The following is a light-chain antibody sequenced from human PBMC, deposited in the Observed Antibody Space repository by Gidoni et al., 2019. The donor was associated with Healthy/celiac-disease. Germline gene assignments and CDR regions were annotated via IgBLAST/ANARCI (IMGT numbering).Light chain of an antibody. CDR2: GAS. Sequence: EIVLTQSPGTLSLSPGERATLSCRASQSVSSSYLACYQQNPGQPPRLLIYGASSRATGIPARFSGSGSGTDFTLTISRLEPEDFAVYYCQQYGSSSSFGQGTKLEIK. V-gene: IGKV3-20*01. J-gene: IGKJ2*04. CDR3: QQYGSSSS. CDR1: QSVSSSY.